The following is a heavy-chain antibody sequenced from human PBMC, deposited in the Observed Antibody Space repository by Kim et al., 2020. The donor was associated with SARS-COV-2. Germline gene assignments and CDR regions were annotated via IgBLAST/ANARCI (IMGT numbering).Heavy chain of an antibody. CDR1: GGSISSGGYY. V-gene: IGHV4-31*03. J-gene: IGHJ6*03. Sequence: SETLSLTCTVSGGSISSGGYYWSWIRQHPGKGLEWIGYIYYSGSTYYNPSLKSRVTISVDTSKNQFSLKLSSVTAADTAVYYCARVTAFYDSSGYYVGYYYYMDVWGKGTTVTVSS. CDR3: ARVTAFYDSSGYYVGYYYYMDV. D-gene: IGHD3-22*01. CDR2: IYYSGST.